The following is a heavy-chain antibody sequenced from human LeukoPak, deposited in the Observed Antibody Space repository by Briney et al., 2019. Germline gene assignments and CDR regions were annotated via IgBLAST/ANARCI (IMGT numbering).Heavy chain of an antibody. CDR2: ISGSGGST. D-gene: IGHD3-22*01. CDR1: GFTFGSYG. V-gene: IGHV3-23*01. CDR3: AKGSYYDSSGSFYFDY. Sequence: GGSLRLSCVASGFTFGSYGMSWARQAPGKGLEWVSIISGSGGSTYYADSVKGRFTISRDNSKNTLFLQMNSLRGEDTAAYYCAKGSYYDSSGSFYFDYWGQGTLVTVSS. J-gene: IGHJ4*02.